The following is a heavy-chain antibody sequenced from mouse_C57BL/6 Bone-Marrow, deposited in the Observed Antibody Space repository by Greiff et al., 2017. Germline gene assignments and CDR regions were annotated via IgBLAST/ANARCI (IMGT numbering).Heavy chain of an antibody. CDR2: ISDGGSYT. Sequence: EVKLVESGGGLVKPGGSLKLSCAASGFTFSSYAMSWVRQTPEKRLEWVATISDGGSYTYYPDNVKGRFTISRDNAKNNLYLQMSHLKSEDTAMYYCANDGPYFDVWGTGTTVTVSS. V-gene: IGHV5-4*03. CDR3: ANDGPYFDV. D-gene: IGHD2-3*01. CDR1: GFTFSSYA. J-gene: IGHJ1*03.